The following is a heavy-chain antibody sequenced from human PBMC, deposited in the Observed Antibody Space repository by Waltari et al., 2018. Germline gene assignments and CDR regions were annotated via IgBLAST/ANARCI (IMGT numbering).Heavy chain of an antibody. Sequence: EVQLLESGGGLVQPGGSLRLSCASSGFTSSSYAMSWVRQAPGKGLEWVSAISGSGGSTYYADSVKGRFTISRDNSKNTLYLQRNSLRAEDTAVYYCAKGEGDYYYYYMDVWGKGTTVTVSS. CDR2: ISGSGGST. D-gene: IGHD3-16*01. V-gene: IGHV3-23*01. CDR1: GFTSSSYA. J-gene: IGHJ6*03. CDR3: AKGEGDYYYYYMDV.